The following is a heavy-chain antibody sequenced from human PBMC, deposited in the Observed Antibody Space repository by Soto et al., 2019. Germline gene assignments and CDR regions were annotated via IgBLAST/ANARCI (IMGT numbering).Heavy chain of an antibody. Sequence: SVKVSCKASGYTFTSYTISWVRQAPGQGLEWMGGIIPIFGTANYAQKFQGRVTITADESTSTAYMELSSLRSEDTAVYYCARIVGATSPAAYYFDYWGQGTLVTVSS. CDR3: ARIVGATSPAAYYFDY. J-gene: IGHJ4*02. CDR1: GYTFTSYT. D-gene: IGHD1-26*01. V-gene: IGHV1-69*13. CDR2: IIPIFGTA.